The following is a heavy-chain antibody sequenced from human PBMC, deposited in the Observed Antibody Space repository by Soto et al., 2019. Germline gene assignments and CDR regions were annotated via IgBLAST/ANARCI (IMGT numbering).Heavy chain of an antibody. V-gene: IGHV2-5*02. D-gene: IGHD6-13*01. CDR3: AHRIAAAWYDDYFDY. J-gene: IGHJ4*02. CDR2: IYWDDDK. Sequence: SGPTLVNPTQTLTLTCTFSGFSLTTSEVGVGWIRQPPGKALEWLALIYWDDDKRYSPSLKSRLTITKDTSKNQVVLTMTNMDPVDTATYYCAHRIAAAWYDDYFDYWGQGTLVTVSS. CDR1: GFSLTTSEVG.